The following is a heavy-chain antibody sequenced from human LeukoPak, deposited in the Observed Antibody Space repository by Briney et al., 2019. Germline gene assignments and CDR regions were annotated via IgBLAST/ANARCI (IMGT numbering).Heavy chain of an antibody. V-gene: IGHV1-2*02. CDR2: IDPNSGGT. D-gene: IGHD3-10*01. J-gene: IGHJ4*02. CDR1: GYTFTGYY. Sequence: ASVKVSCKASGYTFTGYYMHWVRQAPGQGLEWMGWIDPNSGGTNYAQKFQGRVTMTRDTSISTAYMVLNRLRSDDTAVYYCAREHYYGSGNYYNRIDYWGQGTLVTVSS. CDR3: AREHYYGSGNYYNRIDY.